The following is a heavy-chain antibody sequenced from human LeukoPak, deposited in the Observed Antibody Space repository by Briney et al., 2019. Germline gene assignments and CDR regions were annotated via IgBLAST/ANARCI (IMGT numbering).Heavy chain of an antibody. V-gene: IGHV3-30*02. CDR2: IRYDGSNK. D-gene: IGHD3-3*01. CDR1: GFTFSGYG. J-gene: IGHJ4*02. Sequence: GGSLRLSCAASGFTFSGYGMHWVRQAPGKGLEWVAFIRYDGSNKYYADSVKDRFTISRDNSKNTLYLQMNSLRAEDTAVYYCAKATQFGVVIIPVWDYWGQGTLVTVSS. CDR3: AKATQFGVVIIPVWDY.